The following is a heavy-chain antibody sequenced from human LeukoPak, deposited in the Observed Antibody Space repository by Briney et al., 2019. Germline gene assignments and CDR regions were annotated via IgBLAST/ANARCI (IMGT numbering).Heavy chain of an antibody. CDR3: ARNTIAGRFDY. Sequence: ASVKVSCKASGYTFTSYGISWVRQAPGQGLEWMGWINPNSGGTNYAQKFQGRVTMTRDTSISTAYMELSRLRSDDTAVYYCARNTIAGRFDYWGQGTLVTVSS. CDR2: INPNSGGT. V-gene: IGHV1-2*02. D-gene: IGHD1-26*01. CDR1: GYTFTSYG. J-gene: IGHJ4*02.